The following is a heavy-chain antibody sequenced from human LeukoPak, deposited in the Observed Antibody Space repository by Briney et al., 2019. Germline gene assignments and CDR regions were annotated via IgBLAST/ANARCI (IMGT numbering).Heavy chain of an antibody. Sequence: PGGSLRLSCAASGFTFSSSAMSWVRQALGKGLEWVSNISGSGSGGSTYYADSVKGRFTISRDNSKNTLYLQINSLSAEDTAVYYCARVGTSSLRDWFDAWGQGTLVTASS. CDR1: GFTFSSSA. J-gene: IGHJ5*02. CDR2: ISGSGSGGST. D-gene: IGHD2-8*01. CDR3: ARVGTSSLRDWFDA. V-gene: IGHV3-23*01.